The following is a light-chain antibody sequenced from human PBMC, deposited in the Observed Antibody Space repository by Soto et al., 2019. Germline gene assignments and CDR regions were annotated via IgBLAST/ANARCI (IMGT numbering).Light chain of an antibody. J-gene: IGKJ2*01. CDR2: DAS. Sequence: EIVLTHSPATLSLSPGERATLSCRASQSVTSNLAWYQQKPGQAPRLLIYDASNRATGIPARFSGSGSGTDFTLTISSLEPEDFAVYYCQQRSNWPPTFGQGTKLEIK. V-gene: IGKV3-11*01. CDR3: QQRSNWPPT. CDR1: QSVTSN.